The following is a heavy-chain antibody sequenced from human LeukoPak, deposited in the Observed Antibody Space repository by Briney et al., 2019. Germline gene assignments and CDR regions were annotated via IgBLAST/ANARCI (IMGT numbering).Heavy chain of an antibody. CDR2: IYYSGST. Sequence: SETLSLTCTVSGGSISSGGYYWSWIRQHPGKGLEWVGYIYYSGSTNYNPSLKGRVTFSLDTSKNQFSLKLNSVTAADTAVYYCARVPKGSGYFNYWGQGTLVTVSS. V-gene: IGHV4-61*08. CDR3: ARVPKGSGYFNY. D-gene: IGHD3-10*01. CDR1: GGSISSGGYY. J-gene: IGHJ4*02.